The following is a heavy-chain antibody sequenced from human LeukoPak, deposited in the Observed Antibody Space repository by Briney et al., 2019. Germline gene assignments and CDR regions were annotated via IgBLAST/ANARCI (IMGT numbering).Heavy chain of an antibody. J-gene: IGHJ4*02. Sequence: GGSLRLSCAASGFTFCDYYMSWIRQAPGKGLEWVSYISSSSSYTNYADSVKGRFTISIDKAKISLYLQMNSLRAEDTAVYYCAREGIAVAGTDYWGQGTLVTVSS. CDR1: GFTFCDYY. CDR3: AREGIAVAGTDY. CDR2: ISSSSSYT. D-gene: IGHD6-19*01. V-gene: IGHV3-11*06.